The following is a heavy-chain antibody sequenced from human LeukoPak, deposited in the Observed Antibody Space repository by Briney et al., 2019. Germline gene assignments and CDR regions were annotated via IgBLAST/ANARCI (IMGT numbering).Heavy chain of an antibody. CDR2: INPNSGGT. CDR3: ARDRGSAGSSWYQD. V-gene: IGHV1-2*02. Sequence: ASVKVSCKASGYTFTGYYMHWVRQAPGQGLEWMGWINPNSGGTNYAQKFQGRVTMTRDTSISTAYMELSRLRSDDTAVYYCARDRGSAGSSWYQDWGQGTLVTVPS. D-gene: IGHD6-13*01. J-gene: IGHJ4*02. CDR1: GYTFTGYY.